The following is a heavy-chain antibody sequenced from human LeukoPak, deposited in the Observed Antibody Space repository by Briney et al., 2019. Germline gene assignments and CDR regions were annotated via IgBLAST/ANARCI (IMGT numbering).Heavy chain of an antibody. J-gene: IGHJ5*02. Sequence: PSQTLSLTCTVSGGSIRSGGYYWSWIRQHPGKGLEWIGYIYYSGNTYYNPSLKSRVTISVDTSKNQFSLKLSSVTAADTAVYYCARNAAVATSRSWFDPWGQGTLVTVSS. CDR3: ARNAAVATSRSWFDP. CDR2: IYYSGNT. D-gene: IGHD6-19*01. V-gene: IGHV4-31*03. CDR1: GGSIRSGGYY.